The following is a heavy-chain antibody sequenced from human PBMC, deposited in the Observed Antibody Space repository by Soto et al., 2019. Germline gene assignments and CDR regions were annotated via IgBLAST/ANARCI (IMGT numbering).Heavy chain of an antibody. CDR1: GFKFIDYY. D-gene: IGHD2-21*01. CDR2: VDPEDGET. J-gene: IGHJ6*02. CDR3: ATTTAVIVAQGPLDV. V-gene: IGHV1-69-2*01. Sequence: EVQLVQSGAEVKKPGATVKISCKVSGFKFIDYYLYWVQQAPGKALEWMGRVDPEDGETVYSEKFQGRLTITADTSRAIAHMEFSGLRSEDTAVYFCATTTAVIVAQGPLDVWGQGTTVIVSS.